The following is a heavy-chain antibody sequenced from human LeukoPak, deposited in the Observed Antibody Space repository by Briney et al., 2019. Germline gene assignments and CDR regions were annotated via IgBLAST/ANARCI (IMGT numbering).Heavy chain of an antibody. D-gene: IGHD3-10*01. J-gene: IGHJ4*02. CDR1: GGSFSDYW. Sequence: SETLSLTCAVYGGSFSDYWWTWIRQPPGKGLEWIGYIYYRVTSDYNPSLKSRVTMSVDMSTRQISLKLSSVTAADTAVYYCARAVGGDGSGSLWGPGTLVTVSS. CDR2: IYYRVTS. V-gene: IGHV4-59*01. CDR3: ARAVGGDGSGSL.